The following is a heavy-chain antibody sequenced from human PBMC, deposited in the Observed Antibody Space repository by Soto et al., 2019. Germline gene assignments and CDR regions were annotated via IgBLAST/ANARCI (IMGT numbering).Heavy chain of an antibody. CDR3: AQSRYYGGNSVGYFDY. Sequence: SVKVSCKASGGTFSSYAISWVRQAPGQGLEWMGGIIPIFGTANYAQKFQGRVTITTDMSTSTAYMELSSLRSEDTAVYYCAQSRYYGGNSVGYFDYWGQGTLVTVSS. D-gene: IGHD4-17*01. J-gene: IGHJ4*02. CDR1: GGTFSSYA. V-gene: IGHV1-69*05. CDR2: IIPIFGTA.